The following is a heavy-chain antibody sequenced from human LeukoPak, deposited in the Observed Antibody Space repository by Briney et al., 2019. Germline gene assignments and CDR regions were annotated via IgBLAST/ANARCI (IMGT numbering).Heavy chain of an antibody. CDR3: ATDYAGNSLWYYYGLGV. CDR2: IKQDGSEK. J-gene: IGHJ6*02. Sequence: GGSLRLSCAASGFTFSRYWMSWVRQAPGKGLEWVANIKQDGSEKYYVDSVKGRFTISRDNAKNSLYLQMNSLRAEDTAVYYCATDYAGNSLWYYYGLGVWGQGTTVTVSS. D-gene: IGHD4-23*01. V-gene: IGHV3-7*05. CDR1: GFTFSRYW.